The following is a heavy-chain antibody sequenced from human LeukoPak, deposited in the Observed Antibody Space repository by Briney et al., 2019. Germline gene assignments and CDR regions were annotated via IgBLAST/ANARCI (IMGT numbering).Heavy chain of an antibody. Sequence: GGSLRLSCAASGFTSSNYMMNWVRQAPGKGLEWVSAISGSGGSTYYADSVKGRFTISRDNSKNTLYLQMNSLRAEDTAVYYCASSGWYNDFDYWGQGTLVTVSS. D-gene: IGHD6-19*01. CDR3: ASSGWYNDFDY. J-gene: IGHJ4*02. CDR1: GFTSSNYM. CDR2: ISGSGGST. V-gene: IGHV3-23*01.